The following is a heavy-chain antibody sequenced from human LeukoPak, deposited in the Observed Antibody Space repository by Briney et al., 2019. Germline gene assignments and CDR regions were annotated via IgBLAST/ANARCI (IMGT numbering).Heavy chain of an antibody. CDR1: GGTFSSYA. V-gene: IGHV1-69*13. D-gene: IGHD5-18*01. J-gene: IGHJ4*02. CDR2: IIPIFGTA. Sequence: ASVKVSFKASGGTFSSYAISWVRQAPGQGLEGMGVIIPIFGTANYAQKFQGRVTITADESTSTAYMELSSLRSEDTAVYYCARGLSDTAMDLFDYWGQGTLVTVSS. CDR3: ARGLSDTAMDLFDY.